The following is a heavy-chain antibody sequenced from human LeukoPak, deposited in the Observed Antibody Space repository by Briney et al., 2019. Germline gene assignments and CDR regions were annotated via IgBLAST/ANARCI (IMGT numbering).Heavy chain of an antibody. CDR1: GGSISSSSYY. J-gene: IGHJ5*02. D-gene: IGHD3-10*01. Sequence: NPSETLSLTCTVSGGSISSSSYYWGWIRQPQGKGLEWIGSIYYSGSTYYNPSLKSRVTISVDTSKNQFSLKLSSVTAADTAVYYCARDRDSVYSTMVRGVIKSAFDPWGQGTLVTVSS. CDR2: IYYSGST. V-gene: IGHV4-39*07. CDR3: ARDRDSVYSTMVRGVIKSAFDP.